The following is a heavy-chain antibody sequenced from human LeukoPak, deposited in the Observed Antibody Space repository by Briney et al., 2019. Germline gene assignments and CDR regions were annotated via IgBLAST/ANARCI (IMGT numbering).Heavy chain of an antibody. Sequence: GASMKVSCKASGYTFTGYYMHWVRQAPGQGLEWMGWINPNSGGTNYAQKFQGRVTMTRDTSISTAYMELSRLRSDDTAVYYCARILDFAMYYFDYWGQGALVTVSS. V-gene: IGHV1-2*02. J-gene: IGHJ4*02. CDR1: GYTFTGYY. CDR2: INPNSGGT. CDR3: ARILDFAMYYFDY. D-gene: IGHD3/OR15-3a*01.